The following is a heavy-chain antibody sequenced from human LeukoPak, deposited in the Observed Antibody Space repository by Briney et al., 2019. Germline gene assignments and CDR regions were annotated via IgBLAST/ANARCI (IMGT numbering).Heavy chain of an antibody. CDR1: GGSISSGGYY. CDR3: ARARGVVTYYFDY. CDR2: IYYSGST. Sequence: SETLSLTCTVSGGSISSGGYYWSWIRQHPGKGLEWIGYIYYSGSTYYNPSLKSRVTISVDTSKNQFSLKLSSVTAADTAVYYCARARGVVTYYFDYWGQGTLVTVSS. V-gene: IGHV4-31*03. J-gene: IGHJ4*02. D-gene: IGHD3-3*01.